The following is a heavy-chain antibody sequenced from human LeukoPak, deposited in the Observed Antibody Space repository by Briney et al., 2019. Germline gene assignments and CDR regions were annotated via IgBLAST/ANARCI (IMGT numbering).Heavy chain of an antibody. CDR3: ASDRGRGTFDP. D-gene: IGHD3-10*01. CDR1: GFTFSSYS. J-gene: IGHJ5*02. V-gene: IGHV3-48*04. CDR2: ISSSSSTI. Sequence: GSLRLSCAASGFTFSSYSMNWVRQAPGKGLEWVSYISSSSSTIYYADSVKGRFTISRDNAKNSLYLQMNSLRAEDTAVYYCASDRGRGTFDPWGQGTLVTVSS.